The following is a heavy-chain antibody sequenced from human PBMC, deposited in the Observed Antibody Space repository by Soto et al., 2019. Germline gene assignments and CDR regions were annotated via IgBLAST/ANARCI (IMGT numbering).Heavy chain of an antibody. V-gene: IGHV4-39*01. Sequence: QLQLQESGPGLVKPSETLSLTCTVSGGSISSSSYYWGWIRQPPGKGLEWIGSIYYSGSTYYNPTLTRRVTNSVDTSKYQLSPKLSSVTAADTAVYYCAGQGEWLVIWNWFDPWGQGTLVTVSS. J-gene: IGHJ5*02. CDR3: AGQGEWLVIWNWFDP. CDR2: IYYSGST. CDR1: GGSISSSSYY. D-gene: IGHD6-19*01.